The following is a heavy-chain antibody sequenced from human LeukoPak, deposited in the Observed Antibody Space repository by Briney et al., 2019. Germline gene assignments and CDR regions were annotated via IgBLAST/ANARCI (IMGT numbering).Heavy chain of an antibody. V-gene: IGHV3-33*07. Sequence: QPGRSLRLSCAASGFSFSSYGMYWVRQAPGKGLEWVALIYSDGGLPNYLDSVRGRFTISRDNSKNTLYLQMDSLRVEDTAVYYCAQGHYVGNSEFLDNWGQGSLVIVSS. CDR1: GFSFSSYG. D-gene: IGHD4-23*01. CDR2: IYSDGGLP. J-gene: IGHJ4*02. CDR3: AQGHYVGNSEFLDN.